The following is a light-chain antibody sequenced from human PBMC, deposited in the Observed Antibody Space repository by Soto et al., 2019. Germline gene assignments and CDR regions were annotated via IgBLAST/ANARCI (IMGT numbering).Light chain of an antibody. CDR3: QQYGNWPTT. V-gene: IGKV3D-15*01. Sequence: EIVMTQSPATLSMSPGERATLSCRASQSVRSNLAWYHQKPGQAPRLIIYGASTRATGIPARCSGSGSGTEFTLTINSLQTEDFVVYYCQQYGNWPTTVGPGTRIDIQ. J-gene: IGKJ5*01. CDR1: QSVRSN. CDR2: GAS.